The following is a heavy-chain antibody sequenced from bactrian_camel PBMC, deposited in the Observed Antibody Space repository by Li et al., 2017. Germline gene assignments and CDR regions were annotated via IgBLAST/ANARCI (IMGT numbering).Heavy chain of an antibody. CDR1: GYMFSVYC. CDR2: IYTEGGGT. J-gene: IGHJ7*01. V-gene: IGHV3S1*01. D-gene: IGHD6*01. Sequence: HVQLVESGGGSVQAGGSLRLSCQASGYMFSVYCMAWFRQAPGKEREGVAEREGVAAIYTEGGGTFYADSVKGRFTISRDSVKNILYLQMHSLKPEDTAMYYCAVVHTTVGRCRTVVNGVGLDYYAMDFWGKGTQVTVS.